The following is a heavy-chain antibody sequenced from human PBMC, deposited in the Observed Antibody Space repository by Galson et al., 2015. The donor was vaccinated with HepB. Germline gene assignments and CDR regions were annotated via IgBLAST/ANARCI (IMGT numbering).Heavy chain of an antibody. CDR1: GFTFSSYS. CDR3: ARAIAAAGVDY. J-gene: IGHJ4*02. CDR2: ISSSSSTI. Sequence: SLRLSCAASGFTFSSYSMNWVRQAPGKGLEWVSYISSSSSTIYYADSVKGRFTISRDNAKNSLYLQMNSLRAEDTAVYYCARAIAAAGVDYWGQGTLVTVSS. D-gene: IGHD6-13*01. V-gene: IGHV3-48*01.